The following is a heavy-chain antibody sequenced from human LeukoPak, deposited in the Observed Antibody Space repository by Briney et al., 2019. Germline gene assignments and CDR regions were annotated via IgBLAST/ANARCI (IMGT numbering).Heavy chain of an antibody. V-gene: IGHV3-48*03. Sequence: GGSLRLSCAASGFTFSSYEMNWVRQAPGKGLEWVSYISSSGSTIYYADSVKGRFTISRDNAKNSLYLQMNSLRAEDTAVYYCARDYLSGGGFDYWGQGALVTVSS. CDR3: ARDYLSGGGFDY. CDR2: ISSSGSTI. CDR1: GFTFSSYE. J-gene: IGHJ4*02. D-gene: IGHD3-10*01.